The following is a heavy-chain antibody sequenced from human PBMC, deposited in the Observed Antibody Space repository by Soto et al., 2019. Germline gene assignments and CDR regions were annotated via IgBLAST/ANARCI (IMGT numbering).Heavy chain of an antibody. CDR3: AKSYTAMVLTLDY. J-gene: IGHJ4*02. CDR2: ISYDGSNK. V-gene: IGHV3-30*18. D-gene: IGHD5-18*01. Sequence: GGSLSLSCAASGFTFSSYGMHWVRQAPGKGLEWVAVISYDGSNKYYADSVKGRFTISRDNSKNTLYLQMNSLRAEDTAVYYCAKSYTAMVLTLDYWGQGTLVTVSS. CDR1: GFTFSSYG.